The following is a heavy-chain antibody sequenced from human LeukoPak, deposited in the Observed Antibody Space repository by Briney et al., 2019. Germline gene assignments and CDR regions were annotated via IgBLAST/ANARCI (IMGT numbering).Heavy chain of an antibody. Sequence: GGSLRLSCAASGFTFSSYAMSWVRQAPGKGLEWVSAISGSGGSTYYADSVKGRFTISRDNSKNTLYLQMNSLRAEDTAVYYCARQGGGRYYYGMDVWGQGTTVTVSS. CDR2: ISGSGGST. V-gene: IGHV3-23*01. CDR1: GFTFSSYA. D-gene: IGHD4-23*01. CDR3: ARQGGGRYYYGMDV. J-gene: IGHJ6*02.